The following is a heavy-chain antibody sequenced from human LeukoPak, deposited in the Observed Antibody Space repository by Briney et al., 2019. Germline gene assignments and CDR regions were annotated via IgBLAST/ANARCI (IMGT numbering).Heavy chain of an antibody. Sequence: ASVKVSCKVSGYTLTELSMHWVRQAPGKGLEWMGGFDPEDGETIYAQKLQGRVTMTTDTSTSTAYMELRSLRSDDTAVYYCARHSSSWYLWFDPWGQGTLVTVSS. J-gene: IGHJ5*02. D-gene: IGHD6-13*01. CDR1: GYTLTELS. CDR2: FDPEDGET. CDR3: ARHSSSWYLWFDP. V-gene: IGHV1-24*01.